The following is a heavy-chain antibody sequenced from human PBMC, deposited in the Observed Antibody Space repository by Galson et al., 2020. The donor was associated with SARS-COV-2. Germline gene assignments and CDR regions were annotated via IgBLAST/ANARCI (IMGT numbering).Heavy chain of an antibody. CDR2: VSDDGREK. Sequence: GESLKLSCVASGFTFRSYPIYWVRQAPGRGLEWVAVVSDDGREKWYADSVKGRFTISRDNSKNAVFLEMNSLRPDDTAVFYCVRDGSGCCSGGDCDDDPFFWGQGTLVTVSS. J-gene: IGHJ4*02. V-gene: IGHV3-30*06. CDR1: GFTFRSYP. D-gene: IGHD2-21*02. CDR3: VRDGSGCCSGGDCDDDPFF.